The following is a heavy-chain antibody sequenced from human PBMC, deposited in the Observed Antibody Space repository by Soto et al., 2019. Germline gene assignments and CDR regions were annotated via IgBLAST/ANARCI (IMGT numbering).Heavy chain of an antibody. CDR1: GGSISSGGYS. Sequence: SETLSLTCAVSGGSISSGGYSWSWVRQPPGKGLEWIGHIYHSGSTYYNPSLKSRVTLSVDRPNNQVSLNLSSVTAADTAVYFCAKDSLLSSRRMDVWGQGTTVTVSS. CDR3: AKDSLLSSRRMDV. V-gene: IGHV4-30-2*01. J-gene: IGHJ6*02. CDR2: IYHSGST. D-gene: IGHD2-2*01.